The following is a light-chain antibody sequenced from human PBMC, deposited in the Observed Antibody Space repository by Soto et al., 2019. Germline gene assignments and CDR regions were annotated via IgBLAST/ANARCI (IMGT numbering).Light chain of an antibody. CDR2: AAS. CDR1: QDVGST. Sequence: EIVMTQSPATLSVSPGERATLSCRASQDVGSTLAWYQQKPGQTPRLLIYAASTRATGVPARFSGSGSGTEFTLTINSLQSEDFAVYYCQHYHSWPLTFGGGTKVEIK. CDR3: QHYHSWPLT. V-gene: IGKV3-15*01. J-gene: IGKJ4*01.